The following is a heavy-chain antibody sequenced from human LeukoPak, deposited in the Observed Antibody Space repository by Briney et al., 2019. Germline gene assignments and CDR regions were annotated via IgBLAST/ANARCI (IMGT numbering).Heavy chain of an antibody. CDR2: IYTSGST. V-gene: IGHV4-4*07. D-gene: IGHD3-3*01. CDR1: GGSISSYY. CDR3: AGDSSKYYDFWSGYNWFDP. J-gene: IGHJ5*02. Sequence: SETLSLTCTVSGGSISSYYWSWIRQPAGKGLEWIGRIYTSGSTNYNPSLKSRVTMSVDTSKNQFSLKLSSVTAADTAVYYCAGDSSKYYDFWSGYNWFDPWGQGTLVTVSS.